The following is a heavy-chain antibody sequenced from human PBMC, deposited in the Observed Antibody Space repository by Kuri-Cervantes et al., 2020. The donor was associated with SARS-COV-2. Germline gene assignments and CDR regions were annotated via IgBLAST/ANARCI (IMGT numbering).Heavy chain of an antibody. CDR3: ARSFMVASYFDY. Sequence: SETLSLTCTVSGGSISSYYWSWIRQPPGKGLEWIGSIYSSGSTYYNPSLKSRVTISLETSKNQFSLKLSSMTAADTAVYYCARSFMVASYFDYWGQGILVTVSS. J-gene: IGHJ4*02. V-gene: IGHV4-59*05. CDR1: GGSISSYY. CDR2: IYSSGST. D-gene: IGHD5-12*01.